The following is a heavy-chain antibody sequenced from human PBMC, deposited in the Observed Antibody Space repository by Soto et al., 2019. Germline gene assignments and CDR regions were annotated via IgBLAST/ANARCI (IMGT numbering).Heavy chain of an antibody. CDR2: VSPEEAIK. CDR1: GFTFSYYE. D-gene: IGHD2-8*01. V-gene: IGHV3-30-3*01. CDR3: AKAAMVYALVGAFDI. Sequence: GGSLRLSCAASGFTFSYYEMHWVRQAPGKGLEWVAVVSPEEAIKIYSESVKGRFTISRDNSKNTPYLQMDSLRAEDTAVYYCAKAAMVYALVGAFDIWGQGTMVTVSS. J-gene: IGHJ3*02.